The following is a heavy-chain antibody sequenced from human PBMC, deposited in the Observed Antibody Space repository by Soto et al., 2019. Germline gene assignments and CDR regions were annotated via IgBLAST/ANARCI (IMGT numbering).Heavy chain of an antibody. D-gene: IGHD6-13*01. Sequence: QVQLVQSGAEVKKPGSSVKVSCKASGGTFSSYTISWVRQAPGQGLEWMGRIIPILGIANYAQKFQCRVTITAEKSTSTAYMELSSVRSEDTAVYYCSIVWGSSWYYFDYWGQGTLGTVSS. CDR3: SIVWGSSWYYFDY. CDR2: IIPILGIA. V-gene: IGHV1-69*02. J-gene: IGHJ4*02. CDR1: GGTFSSYT.